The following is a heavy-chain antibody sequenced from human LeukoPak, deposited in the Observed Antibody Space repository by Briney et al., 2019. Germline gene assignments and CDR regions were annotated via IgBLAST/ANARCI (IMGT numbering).Heavy chain of an antibody. V-gene: IGHV3-11*04. CDR2: IGSSGSTI. CDR3: ARDPLGYCSSTSCYTAPYYMDV. J-gene: IGHJ6*03. D-gene: IGHD2-2*02. CDR1: GFTFSDYY. Sequence: GGSLRLSCAASGFTFSDYYMSWLRQAPGKGLEWVSYIGSSGSTIYYADSVKGRFTISRDNAKNSLYLQMNSLRAEDTAVYYCARDPLGYCSSTSCYTAPYYMDVWGKGTTVTVSS.